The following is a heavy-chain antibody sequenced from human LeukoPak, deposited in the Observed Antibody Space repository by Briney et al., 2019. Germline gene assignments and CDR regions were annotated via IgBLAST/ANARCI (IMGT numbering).Heavy chain of an antibody. CDR1: GGTFSSYA. V-gene: IGHV1-18*01. D-gene: IGHD6-19*01. CDR2: ISAYNGNT. CDR3: ARVFGQWLLRDYYYYMDV. Sequence: ASVKVSCKASGGTFSSYAISWVRQAPGQGLEWMGWISAYNGNTNYAQKLQGRVTMTTDTPTSTAYMELRSLRSDDTAVYYCARVFGQWLLRDYYYYMDVWGKGTTVTVSS. J-gene: IGHJ6*03.